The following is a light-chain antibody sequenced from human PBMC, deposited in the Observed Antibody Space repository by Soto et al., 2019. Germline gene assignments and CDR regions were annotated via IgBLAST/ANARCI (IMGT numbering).Light chain of an antibody. CDR1: QSLVYSDGNTY. J-gene: IGKJ4*01. CDR2: RVS. V-gene: IGKV2-30*01. CDR3: MQNTHWPPT. Sequence: DVVITQSPLSLPVALGQPASISCRSRQSLVYSDGNTYLNWFHQRPGQSPRRLIYRVSNRDSGVPDRFSGSGSGTDFTLKISRVEAEDVGVYFCMQNTHWPPTFGGGTKVEIK.